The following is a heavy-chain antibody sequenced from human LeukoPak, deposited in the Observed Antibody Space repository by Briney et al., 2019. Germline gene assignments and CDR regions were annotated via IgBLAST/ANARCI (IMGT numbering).Heavy chain of an antibody. V-gene: IGHV3-23*01. Sequence: GGSLRLSCAADGFIVSTYAMSSVRQAPGKGLEWVSSVSGSADSTYYADAVRGRFTISRDNSRNTLFLQMNRLRAEDTSVYCSAVQASGYNYPFDPWGQGTLVTVSS. CDR1: GFIVSTYA. J-gene: IGHJ5*02. CDR3: AVQASGYNYPFDP. D-gene: IGHD3-22*01. CDR2: VSGSADST.